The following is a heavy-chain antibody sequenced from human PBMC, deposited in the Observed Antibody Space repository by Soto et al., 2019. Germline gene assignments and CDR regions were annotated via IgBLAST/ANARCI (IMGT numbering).Heavy chain of an antibody. CDR3: ARLVRSGSYFAFDI. J-gene: IGHJ3*02. CDR2: INAGNGNT. Sequence: ASVKVSCKASGYTFTSYAMHCARQAPGQRLEWMGWINAGNGNTKYSQKFQGRVTITADKSTSTAYMELSSLRSEDTAVYYCARLVRSGSYFAFDIWGQGTMVTVSS. D-gene: IGHD1-26*01. CDR1: GYTFTSYA. V-gene: IGHV1-3*01.